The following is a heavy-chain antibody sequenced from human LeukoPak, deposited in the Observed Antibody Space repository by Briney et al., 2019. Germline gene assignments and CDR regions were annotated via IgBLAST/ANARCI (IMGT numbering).Heavy chain of an antibody. D-gene: IGHD6-13*01. V-gene: IGHV3-23*01. CDR1: GFTFSSYA. Sequence: GGSLRLSCAASGFTFSSYAMSGVRQAPGKGLEWVSASSGSGGSTYYADPVKGRFTISRDNSKNTLYLQMNSLRAEDTAVYYCAKATQQLVRKLYFDYWGQGTLVTVSS. CDR2: SSGSGGST. CDR3: AKATQQLVRKLYFDY. J-gene: IGHJ4*02.